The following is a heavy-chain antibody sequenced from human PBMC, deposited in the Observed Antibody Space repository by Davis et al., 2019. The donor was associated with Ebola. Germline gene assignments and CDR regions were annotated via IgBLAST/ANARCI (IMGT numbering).Heavy chain of an antibody. Sequence: GGSLRLSCAASGFTFSNYGMSWVRQAPGKGLEWVSTLGTSADTYYADSVKGRFTISRDNSKNTLYLQMNGLRVEDTAIYYCARDGPEYSSNWFDFYYNGMDVWGKGTTVTVSS. CDR2: LGTSADT. D-gene: IGHD6-13*01. J-gene: IGHJ6*04. CDR3: ARDGPEYSSNWFDFYYNGMDV. V-gene: IGHV3-23*01. CDR1: GFTFSNYG.